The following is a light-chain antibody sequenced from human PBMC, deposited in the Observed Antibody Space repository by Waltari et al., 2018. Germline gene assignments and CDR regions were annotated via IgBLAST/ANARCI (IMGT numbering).Light chain of an antibody. V-gene: IGLV1-36*01. CDR2: YDD. J-gene: IGLJ2*01. CDR3: AVWDDSLNGVV. Sequence: QSVLTQPPSVSEAPRQRVTISCSGSRSNIRNNAVSWYQQLPGKAPKLLIYYDDLLPSGVSDRFSGSKSGTSASLAISGLQSDDEADYYYAVWDDSLNGVVFGGGTKLTVL. CDR1: RSNIRNNA.